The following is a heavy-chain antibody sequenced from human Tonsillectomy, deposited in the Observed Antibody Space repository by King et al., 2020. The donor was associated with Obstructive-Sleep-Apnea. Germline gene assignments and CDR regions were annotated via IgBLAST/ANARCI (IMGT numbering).Heavy chain of an antibody. CDR3: ARGLNYYDRTKTFDV. CDR1: GGSISSGGYS. CDR2: IYHTGST. V-gene: IGHV4-30-2*01. Sequence: LQLQESGSGLVKPSQTLSLTCAVSGGSISSGGYSWSWIRQPPGQGLEWIGYIYHTGSTYYNPSLKYRVTISLDRSKNPFSLKLSSVTAADTAVYYCARGLNYYDRTKTFDVWGPGTMVTVSS. J-gene: IGHJ3*01. D-gene: IGHD3-22*01.